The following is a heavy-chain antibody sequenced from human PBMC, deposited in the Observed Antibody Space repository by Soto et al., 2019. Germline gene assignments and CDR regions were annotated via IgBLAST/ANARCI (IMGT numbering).Heavy chain of an antibody. D-gene: IGHD3-10*02. V-gene: IGHV4-39*01. J-gene: IGHJ4*02. CDR3: ARVTMYTPDFDY. CDR1: GGSISSSSYY. CDR2: IYYSGST. Sequence: SETLSLTCTVSGGSISSSSYYWGWIRQPPGKGLEWIGSIYYSGSTYYNPSLKSRVTISVDTSKNQFSLKLSSVTAADTAVYYCARVTMYTPDFDYWGQGTLVTVSS.